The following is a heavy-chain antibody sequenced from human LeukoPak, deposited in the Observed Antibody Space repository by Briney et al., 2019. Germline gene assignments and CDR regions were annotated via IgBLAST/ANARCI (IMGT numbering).Heavy chain of an antibody. V-gene: IGHV3-21*01. Sequence: PGGSLRLSCAASGFTFSSYSMNWVRQAPGKGLEWVSSISSSSSYIYYADSVKGRFTISRDNAKNSLYLQMNSLRAEDTAVYYCARDPSYYYDSSGPVFDYWGQGTLVTVSS. CDR2: ISSSSSYI. J-gene: IGHJ4*02. CDR3: ARDPSYYYDSSGPVFDY. CDR1: GFTFSSYS. D-gene: IGHD3-22*01.